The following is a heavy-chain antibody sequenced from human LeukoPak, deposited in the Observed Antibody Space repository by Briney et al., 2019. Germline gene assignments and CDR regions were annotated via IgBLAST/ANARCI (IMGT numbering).Heavy chain of an antibody. CDR3: ARTYDFWSPMDV. Sequence: ASVKVSCKASGYTFTGYYMHWVRQAPGQGLEWMGWINPNSGGTNYAQKFQGRVTITADESTSTAYMELSSLRSEDTAVYYCARTYDFWSPMDVWGKGTTVTVSS. J-gene: IGHJ6*03. V-gene: IGHV1-2*02. CDR2: INPNSGGT. D-gene: IGHD3-3*01. CDR1: GYTFTGYY.